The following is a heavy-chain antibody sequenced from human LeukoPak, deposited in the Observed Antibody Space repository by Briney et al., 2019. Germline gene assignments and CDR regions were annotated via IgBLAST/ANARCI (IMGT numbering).Heavy chain of an antibody. V-gene: IGHV3-21*01. CDR2: ISSSSSYI. CDR3: ARRDSSGYYYRFDY. D-gene: IGHD3-22*01. J-gene: IGHJ4*02. CDR1: GFTFSSYS. Sequence: GSLRLSCAASGFTFSSYSMNWVRQAPGKGLEWVSSISSSSSYIYYADSVKGRFTISRDNAKNSLYLQMNSLRAEDTAVYYCARRDSSGYYYRFDYWGQGTLVTVSS.